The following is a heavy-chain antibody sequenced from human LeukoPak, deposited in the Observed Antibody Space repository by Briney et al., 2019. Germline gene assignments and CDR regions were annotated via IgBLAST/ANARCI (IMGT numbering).Heavy chain of an antibody. V-gene: IGHV4-39*01. D-gene: IGHD1-26*01. Sequence: SETLSLTCTVSGGSIGRSSYYWGWIRQPPGKGLEWIGNIYYSGSTYYNPSLKSRVTISVDTSKNQFSLKLSSVTAADTAVYYCARHPGGSYYLYYYYYMDVWGKGTTVTISS. J-gene: IGHJ6*03. CDR1: GGSIGRSSYY. CDR3: ARHPGGSYYLYYYYYMDV. CDR2: IYYSGST.